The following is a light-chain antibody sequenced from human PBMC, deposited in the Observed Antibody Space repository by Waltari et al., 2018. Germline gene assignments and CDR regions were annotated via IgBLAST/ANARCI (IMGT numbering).Light chain of an antibody. CDR1: SSDAGTYDY. CDR3: GSYSSSRTLWV. V-gene: IGLV2-14*03. J-gene: IGLJ3*02. Sequence: QSALTQPASVSGSPGQSITISCTGPSSDAGTYDYASWYQQHPGNAPKLVIYDVTNRPSGVSSRFSGSKSGDTASLTISGLQAEDEADYYCGSYSSSRTLWVFGGGTKLTVL. CDR2: DVT.